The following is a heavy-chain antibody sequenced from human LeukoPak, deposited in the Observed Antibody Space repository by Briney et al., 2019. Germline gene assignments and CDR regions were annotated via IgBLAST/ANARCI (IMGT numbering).Heavy chain of an antibody. Sequence: SETLSLTCTVSGGSISSYYWSWIRQPPGKGLEWNGYIYYSWSTNYNPSLKSRITISVDTSKNQFSLKLSSVTAADTAVYYCARNRDYYYYYMDVWGKGTTVTVSS. CDR1: GGSISSYY. V-gene: IGHV4-59*01. D-gene: IGHD1-14*01. J-gene: IGHJ6*03. CDR3: ARNRDYYYYYMDV. CDR2: IYYSWST.